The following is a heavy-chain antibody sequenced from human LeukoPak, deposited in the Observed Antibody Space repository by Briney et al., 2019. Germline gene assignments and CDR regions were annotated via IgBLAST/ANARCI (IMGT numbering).Heavy chain of an antibody. CDR1: GFTFSSYA. CDR3: ARKYSGSYQSYYYYYMDV. Sequence: PGGSLRLSCAASGFTFSSYAMHWVRQAPGKGLEYVSGISSNGGSTYYANSVKGRFTISRDNSKNTLYLQMGSLRAEDMAVYYCARKYSGSYQSYYYYYMDVWGKGTTVTVSS. D-gene: IGHD1-26*01. J-gene: IGHJ6*03. CDR2: ISSNGGST. V-gene: IGHV3-64*01.